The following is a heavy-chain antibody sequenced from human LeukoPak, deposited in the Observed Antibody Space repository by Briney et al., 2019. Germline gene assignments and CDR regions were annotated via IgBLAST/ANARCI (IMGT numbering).Heavy chain of an antibody. CDR2: TYYRSKWYN. D-gene: IGHD5-24*01. CDR1: GDNVSGNSTA. V-gene: IGHV6-1*01. Sequence: SQTLSLTCAISGDNVSGNSTAYNWIRQSPSRGLEWLGRTYYRSKWYNDYAVSVKSRITVNPDTSKDQLSLQLNSVTPEDTAVYYCARGGQGDGYSADEAFDLWGQGTMVTVSS. J-gene: IGHJ3*01. CDR3: ARGGQGDGYSADEAFDL.